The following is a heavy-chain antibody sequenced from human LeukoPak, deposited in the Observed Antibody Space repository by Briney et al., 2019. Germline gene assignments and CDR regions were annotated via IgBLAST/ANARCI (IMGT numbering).Heavy chain of an antibody. Sequence: GGSLRLSCGASGFTFDDYGMSWVRQAPGKGLEWVSGINWNGGSTGYADSVKGRFTISRDNAKNSLYLQMNSLRAEDTALYYCARVYYYGSGSYLDYWGQGTLVTVSS. CDR2: INWNGGST. V-gene: IGHV3-20*04. CDR3: ARVYYYGSGSYLDY. CDR1: GFTFDDYG. J-gene: IGHJ4*02. D-gene: IGHD3-10*01.